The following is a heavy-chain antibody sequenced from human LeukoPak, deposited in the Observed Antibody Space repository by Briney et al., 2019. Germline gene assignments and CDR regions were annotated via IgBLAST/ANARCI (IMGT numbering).Heavy chain of an antibody. J-gene: IGHJ4*02. V-gene: IGHV3-23*01. CDR3: AKKQCGSSSCPIDY. CDR2: VSGGGDIT. CDR1: GFTFGSCA. Sequence: GGSLRLSCVASGFTFGSCAMDWVRQAPGKGLEWVSVVSGGGDITYYADSVKGRFTISRDNSRNTLYLQMNSLTVEDTAVYYCAKKQCGSSSCPIDYWGQGTLVTVSS. D-gene: IGHD2-2*01.